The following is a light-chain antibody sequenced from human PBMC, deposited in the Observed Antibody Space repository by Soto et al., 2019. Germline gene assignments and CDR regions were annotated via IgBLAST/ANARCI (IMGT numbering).Light chain of an antibody. Sequence: DIQMTQSPSTLSASVGDRVTITCRASQSINTWLAWYQQKPGKAPKLLIYKASSLESGDPSRFSDNGFGTKFTLTISSLQPDDFATYYCQQYNSYSSFTFGPGTKVDIK. CDR1: QSINTW. CDR2: KAS. V-gene: IGKV1-5*03. J-gene: IGKJ3*01. CDR3: QQYNSYSSFT.